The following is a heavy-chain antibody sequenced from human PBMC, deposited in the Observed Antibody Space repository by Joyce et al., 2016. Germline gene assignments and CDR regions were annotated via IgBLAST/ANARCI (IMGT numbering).Heavy chain of an antibody. J-gene: IGHJ6*02. D-gene: IGHD3-16*01. Sequence: QLVEPGGGVVKPGGSLRLSCEASGSTFSTSSMSWFRQAPGKGREWVAAISDSSYYIFHGETVRGRFTVARDNAKKTLYLQMNSLRAEDSAVFYGAGGGISYYYAMDVWGQGTTVTVSS. CDR2: ISDSSYYI. CDR3: AGGGISYYYAMDV. V-gene: IGHV3-21*01. CDR1: GSTFSTSS.